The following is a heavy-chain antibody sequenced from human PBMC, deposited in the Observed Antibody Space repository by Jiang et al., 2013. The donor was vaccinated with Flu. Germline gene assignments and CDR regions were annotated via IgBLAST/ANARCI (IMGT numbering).Heavy chain of an antibody. CDR2: IWYDGSNK. D-gene: IGHD6-19*01. CDR1: GFTFSSYG. J-gene: IGHJ6*04. V-gene: IGHV3-33*01. Sequence: GVVQPGRSLRLSCAASGFTFSSYGMHWVRQAPGKGLEWVAVIWYDGSNKYYADSVKGRFTISRDNSKNTLYLQMNSLRAEDTAVYYCARGGDIAVAGGVPDVWGKGTTVTVSS. CDR3: ARGGDIAVAGGVPDV.